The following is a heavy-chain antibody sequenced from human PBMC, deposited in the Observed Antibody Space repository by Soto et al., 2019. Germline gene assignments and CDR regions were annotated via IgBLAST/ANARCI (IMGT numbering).Heavy chain of an antibody. Sequence: QVQLQESGPGLVKPSETLSLTCTVSGGSISSYYWSWIRQPPGKGLEWIGYIYYSGSTNYNPSLKSRVTISVDTSKNQFSLKLSSVTAADTAVYYCVRLRTTVDYYYYYMDVWGKGTTVTVSS. D-gene: IGHD4-4*01. CDR2: IYYSGST. V-gene: IGHV4-59*01. J-gene: IGHJ6*03. CDR1: GGSISSYY. CDR3: VRLRTTVDYYYYYMDV.